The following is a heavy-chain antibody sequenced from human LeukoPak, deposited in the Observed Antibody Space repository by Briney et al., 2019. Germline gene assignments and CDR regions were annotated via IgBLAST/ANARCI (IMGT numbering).Heavy chain of an antibody. CDR2: VRSKANNYAT. J-gene: IGHJ4*02. Sequence: GGSLRLSCAASGFTFSGSAIHWVRQPSGKGLEWVGRVRSKANNYATAYAASVKGRSTISRDDLKNTAYLQMNSLKTEDTAVYYCTRTSGWYHDYWGQGTLVTVSS. CDR1: GFTFSGSA. V-gene: IGHV3-73*01. CDR3: TRTSGWYHDY. D-gene: IGHD6-19*01.